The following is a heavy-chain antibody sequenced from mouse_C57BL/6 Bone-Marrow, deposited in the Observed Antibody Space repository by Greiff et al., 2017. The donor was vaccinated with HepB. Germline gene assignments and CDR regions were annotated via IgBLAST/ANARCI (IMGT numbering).Heavy chain of an antibody. CDR2: ICTGGGT. Sequence: VQLQQSGPGLVAPSQCLSITCTVSGFSLTSYAISWVRQPPGKGLEWLGVICTGGGTNYNSAHKSRLSISNDNSKSQVILKMNSLQTDDTARYYCARKNPQLFYFDYWGQGTTLTVSS. CDR3: ARKNPQLFYFDY. V-gene: IGHV2-9-1*01. D-gene: IGHD4-1*02. CDR1: GFSLTSYA. J-gene: IGHJ2*01.